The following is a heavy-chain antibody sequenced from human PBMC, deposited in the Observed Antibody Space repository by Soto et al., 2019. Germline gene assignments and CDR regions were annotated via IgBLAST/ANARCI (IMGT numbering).Heavy chain of an antibody. CDR1: GYTFTSYC. V-gene: IGHV1-18*01. D-gene: IGHD6-6*01. CDR3: ARVGMEYSSSPSGWFDP. CDR2: ISAYNGNT. J-gene: IGHJ5*02. Sequence: GASVKVSCKASGYTFTSYCISWVRHAPGQGLEWMGWISAYNGNTNYAQKLQGRVTMTTDTSTSTAYMELRSLRSDDTAVYYCARVGMEYSSSPSGWFDPWGQGTLVTVSS.